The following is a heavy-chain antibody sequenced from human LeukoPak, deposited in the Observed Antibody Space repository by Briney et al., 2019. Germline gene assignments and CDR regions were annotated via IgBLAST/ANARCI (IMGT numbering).Heavy chain of an antibody. J-gene: IGHJ3*02. CDR1: GFTFSSYA. CDR2: ISGSGGST. V-gene: IGHV3-23*01. Sequence: GGSLRLSCAASGFTFSSYAMSWVRQAPGKGLEWVSAISGSGGSTYYADSVKGRFTISRDNSKNTLYLQMNSLRAEDTAVYYCARDTYRDGYNYAAFDIWGQGTMVTVSS. CDR3: ARDTYRDGYNYAAFDI. D-gene: IGHD5-24*01.